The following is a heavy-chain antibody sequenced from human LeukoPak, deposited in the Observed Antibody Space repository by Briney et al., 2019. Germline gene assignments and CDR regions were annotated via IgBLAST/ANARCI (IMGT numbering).Heavy chain of an antibody. V-gene: IGHV4-61*01. CDR3: ARDGGTAMASYDY. CDR1: GGSVSSGNYY. Sequence: SETLPLTCTVSGGSVSSGNYYWSWIRQPPGKGLEWIGYIYYSGSTNYNPFLKSRVTISVDTSKNQFSLKLSSVTAADTAVYYCARDGGTAMASYDYWGQGTLVTVSS. CDR2: IYYSGST. D-gene: IGHD5-18*01. J-gene: IGHJ4*02.